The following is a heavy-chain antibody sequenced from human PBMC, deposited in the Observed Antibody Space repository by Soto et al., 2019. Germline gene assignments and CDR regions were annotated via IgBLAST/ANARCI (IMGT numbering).Heavy chain of an antibody. V-gene: IGHV3-9*01. D-gene: IGHD1-7*01. CDR1: GFTFDDYA. CDR2: ISWSSGSI. CDR3: AKAGRSGITGTTGRY. Sequence: PGGSLRLSCAASGFTFDDYAMHWVRQAPGKGLEWVSGISWSSGSIGYADSVKGRFTISRDNAKNSLYLQMNSLRAEDTALYYCAKAGRSGITGTTGRYWGQGTLVTVSS. J-gene: IGHJ4*02.